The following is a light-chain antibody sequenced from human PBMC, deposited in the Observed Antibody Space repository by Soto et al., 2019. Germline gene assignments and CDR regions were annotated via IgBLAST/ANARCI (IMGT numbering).Light chain of an antibody. Sequence: EIVMTQSPATLSVSPGERATLSCRASQSVSSKLAWYQQKPGQAPRLLIYGASTRATGIPARFSGSGSGTEFTLTISSLQSEDFAVYSRQQYNNWPQTFGQGTKVEI. CDR1: QSVSSK. J-gene: IGKJ1*01. CDR3: QQYNNWPQT. CDR2: GAS. V-gene: IGKV3D-15*01.